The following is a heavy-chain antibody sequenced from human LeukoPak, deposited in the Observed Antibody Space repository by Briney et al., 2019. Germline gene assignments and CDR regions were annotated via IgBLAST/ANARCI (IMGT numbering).Heavy chain of an antibody. J-gene: IGHJ5*02. Sequence: GASVKVSCKASVYTFTGYDMHWVRQAPGQGLEWMGWINPNSGGTNYAQKFQGRVTMTRDTSISTAYMELSRMISDDTAVYYCARISDTAIVKGWFDPWGQGTLVTVSS. CDR3: ARISDTAIVKGWFDP. V-gene: IGHV1-2*02. D-gene: IGHD5-18*01. CDR2: INPNSGGT. CDR1: VYTFTGYD.